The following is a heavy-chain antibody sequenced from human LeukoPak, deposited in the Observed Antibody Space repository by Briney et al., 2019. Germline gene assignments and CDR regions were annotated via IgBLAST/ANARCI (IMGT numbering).Heavy chain of an antibody. V-gene: IGHV1-18*04. CDR1: GYTFTSYG. CDR2: ISAYNGNT. D-gene: IGHD2-2*01. CDR3: ARDLEEYCSSTSCYAGPDAFDI. J-gene: IGHJ3*02. Sequence: ASVKVSCKASGYTFTSYGISWVRQAPGQGLEWMXXISAYNGNTNYAQKLQGRVTMTTDTSTSTAYMELRSLRSDDTAVYYCARDLEEYCSSTSCYAGPDAFDIWGQGTMVTVSS.